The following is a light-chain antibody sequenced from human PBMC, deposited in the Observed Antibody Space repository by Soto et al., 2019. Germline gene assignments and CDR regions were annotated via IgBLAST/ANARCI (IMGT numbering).Light chain of an antibody. CDR2: EVF. Sequence: QSALTQPPSASGSLGQSVTISCTGTRHDVGAFNYVSWYQQNPGRAPKLLIYEVFKRPSGVPDRFSGSKSGNTASLTVSGLQADDEADYYCSSYAVSNSLLFGGGTKLTVL. J-gene: IGLJ2*01. CDR3: SSYAVSNSLL. V-gene: IGLV2-8*01. CDR1: RHDVGAFNY.